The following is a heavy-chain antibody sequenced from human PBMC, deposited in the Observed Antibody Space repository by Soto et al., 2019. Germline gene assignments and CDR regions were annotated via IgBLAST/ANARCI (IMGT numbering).Heavy chain of an antibody. CDR3: ARGLILWFGELSRRGGYYYYVDV. V-gene: IGHV4-34*01. Sequence: QVQLQQWGAGLLKPSETLSLTCAVYGGSFSGYQWTWIRQTPGKGLEWIGEINDSGNINYNPSLKSPVTILVDTAKKQISLTLSAVTAADPAAYYCARGLILWFGELSRRGGYYYYVDVWGKGTTVTVSS. D-gene: IGHD3-10*01. CDR1: GGSFSGYQ. J-gene: IGHJ6*03. CDR2: INDSGNI.